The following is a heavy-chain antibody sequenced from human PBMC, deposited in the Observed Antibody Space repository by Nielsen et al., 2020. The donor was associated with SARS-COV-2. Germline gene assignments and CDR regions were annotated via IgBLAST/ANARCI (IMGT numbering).Heavy chain of an antibody. CDR1: VGAFSSCD. Sequence: SVLVSCKASVGAFSSCDISWVRQAPGRGVEWMGGIIPNFGSANYAQKFQGRVTITADESTSTAYMELSSLRSEDTAVYYCARDPNGSGWYKGFDYWGQGTLVTVSS. V-gene: IGHV1-69*13. D-gene: IGHD6-19*01. CDR2: IIPNFGSA. CDR3: ARDPNGSGWYKGFDY. J-gene: IGHJ4*02.